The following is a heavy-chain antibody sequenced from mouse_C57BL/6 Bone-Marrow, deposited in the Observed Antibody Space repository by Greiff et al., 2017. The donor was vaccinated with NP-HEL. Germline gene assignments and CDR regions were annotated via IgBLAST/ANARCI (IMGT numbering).Heavy chain of an antibody. D-gene: IGHD1-1*01. J-gene: IGHJ2*01. CDR1: GFNIKDDY. V-gene: IGHV14-4*01. Sequence: EVQVVESGAELVRPGASVKLSCTASGFNIKDDYMHWVKQRPEQGLEWIGWIDPENGDTEYASKFQGKATITADTSSNTAYLQLSSLTSEDTAVYYCTTPYYYGSSYAGDYGGQGTTLTVSS. CDR3: TTPYYYGSSYAGDY. CDR2: IDPENGDT.